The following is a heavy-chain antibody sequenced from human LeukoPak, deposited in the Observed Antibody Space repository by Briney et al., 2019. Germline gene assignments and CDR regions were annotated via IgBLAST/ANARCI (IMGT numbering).Heavy chain of an antibody. CDR3: ARDRVGVVSYYYYGMDV. D-gene: IGHD3-3*01. V-gene: IGHV3-30-3*01. Sequence: GRSLRLSCAASGFTFSSYAMHWVRQAPGKGLEWVAVISYDGSNKYYADSVKGRFTISRDNSKNTLYLQMNSLRAGDTAVYYCARDRVGVVSYYYYGMDVWGQGTTVTVSS. CDR2: ISYDGSNK. CDR1: GFTFSSYA. J-gene: IGHJ6*02.